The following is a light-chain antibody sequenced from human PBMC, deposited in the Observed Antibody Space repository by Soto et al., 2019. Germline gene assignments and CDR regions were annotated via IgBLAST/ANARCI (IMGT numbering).Light chain of an antibody. V-gene: IGLV2-14*01. Sequence: QSVLTQPASVSGSPGQSITISCTGASSDIGDYNYVSWYQQHPGKAPKLIIYEVTNRPSGVSNRFSGSKSGNTASLTISGLQAEDEADYYCSSYITSTTYVFGTGTKVTVL. CDR1: SSDIGDYNY. CDR3: SSYITSTTYV. J-gene: IGLJ1*01. CDR2: EVT.